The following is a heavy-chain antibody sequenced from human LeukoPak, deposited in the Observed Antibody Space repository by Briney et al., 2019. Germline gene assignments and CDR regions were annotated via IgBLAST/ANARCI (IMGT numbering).Heavy chain of an antibody. V-gene: IGHV4-59*01. CDR1: GGSISSYY. Sequence: PSETLSLTCTVSGGSISSYYWSWIRQPQAKGLERIGYIYYSGSTNYNPSLKSRVTISVDTSKNQFSLKLSSVTAADTAVYYCARDQYYYDSSGYYYDAFDIWGQGTMVTVSS. D-gene: IGHD3-22*01. CDR3: ARDQYYYDSSGYYYDAFDI. CDR2: IYYSGST. J-gene: IGHJ3*02.